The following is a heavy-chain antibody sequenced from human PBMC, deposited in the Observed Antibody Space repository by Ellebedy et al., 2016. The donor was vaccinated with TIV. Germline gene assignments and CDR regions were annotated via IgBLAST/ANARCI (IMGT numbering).Heavy chain of an antibody. V-gene: IGHV3-21*01. CDR1: GFTFSSYA. J-gene: IGHJ4*02. Sequence: GESLKISXAASGFTFSSYAMNWVRQAPGKGLEWVSSISSSSSYIYYADSVKGRFTISRDNAKNSLYLQMNSLRAEDTAVYYCAREADIVVDTLGEFDYWGQGTLVTVSS. CDR3: AREADIVVDTLGEFDY. D-gene: IGHD2-15*01. CDR2: ISSSSSYI.